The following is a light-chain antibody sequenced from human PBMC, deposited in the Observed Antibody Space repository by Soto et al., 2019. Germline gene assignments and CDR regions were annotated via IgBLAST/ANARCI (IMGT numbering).Light chain of an antibody. V-gene: IGKV1-33*01. CDR1: QDINIY. J-gene: IGKJ5*01. CDR2: DAS. CDR3: QQYDILPIT. Sequence: DIQMTQSPSSLFASVGDRVTITCQATQDINIYLNWYQQKPGKAPNLLIYDASNLEIGVPSRFSGSGSGTHFTFTISSLQTEDIGTYYCQQYDILPITFGRGTHWRL.